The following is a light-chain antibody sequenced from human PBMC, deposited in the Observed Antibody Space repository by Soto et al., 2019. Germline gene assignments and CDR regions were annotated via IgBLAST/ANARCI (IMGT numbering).Light chain of an antibody. CDR2: EVT. Sequence: QSVLTQPASVSGSPGQSIAISCTGTRSDVGAYNYVSWYQQHPGKAPKLMISEVTNRPSGVSDRFSGSKSGNTASLTISGLQAADEADYYCSSFTSRVTLVFVNGTKLTVL. CDR3: SSFTSRVTLV. V-gene: IGLV2-14*01. CDR1: RSDVGAYNY. J-gene: IGLJ1*01.